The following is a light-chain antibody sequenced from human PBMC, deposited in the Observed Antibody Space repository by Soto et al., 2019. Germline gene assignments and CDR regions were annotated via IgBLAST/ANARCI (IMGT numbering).Light chain of an antibody. CDR3: QQYYRYPVT. Sequence: QLTQYPSTLSASVGERVTITCRASQSPNNWMAWYQQKSGKAPKLLIYDVSTLASGVPSRFSGSVSGTECALTISSLQPDDSATYYCQQYYRYPVTFGQGTKVEVK. J-gene: IGKJ2*01. CDR1: QSPNNW. V-gene: IGKV1-5*01. CDR2: DVS.